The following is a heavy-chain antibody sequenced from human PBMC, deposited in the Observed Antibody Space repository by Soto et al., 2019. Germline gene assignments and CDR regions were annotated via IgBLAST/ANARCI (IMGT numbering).Heavy chain of an antibody. CDR1: GGSFSGYY. Sequence: QVQLQQWGAGLLKPSETLSLTCAVYGGSFSGYYWSWIRQPPGKGLEWIGEINHSGSTNYNPSLKSRVTISVVTSKNQFSLKLSSVTAADTAVYYCARGEVEGYCSGGSCYSLDYWGQGTLVTVSS. V-gene: IGHV4-34*01. CDR2: INHSGST. J-gene: IGHJ4*02. D-gene: IGHD2-15*01. CDR3: ARGEVEGYCSGGSCYSLDY.